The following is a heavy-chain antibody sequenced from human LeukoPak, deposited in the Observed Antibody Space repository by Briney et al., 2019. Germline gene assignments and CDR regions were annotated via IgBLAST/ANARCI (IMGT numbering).Heavy chain of an antibody. CDR2: IKQDGSDK. CDR1: GFTFSTYW. V-gene: IGHV3-7*01. J-gene: IGHJ4*02. Sequence: GGCLRLSCAASGFTFSTYWMSWVRQAPGKGLEWVANIKQDGSDKFYVDSVKGRFTISRDNAKNSMYLQMNSLRAEDTAVYYCARVLPVASRDYWGQGTLGTVSS. D-gene: IGHD2-2*01. CDR3: ARVLPVASRDY.